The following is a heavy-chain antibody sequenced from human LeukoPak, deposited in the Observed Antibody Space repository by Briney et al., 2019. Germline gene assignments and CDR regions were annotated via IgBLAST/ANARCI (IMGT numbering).Heavy chain of an antibody. Sequence: GGSLRLSCVASGFTFSSYSMNWVRQAPGKGLEWVSSISSSSSYIYYADSVKGRFTISRDNAKNSLYLQMNSLRAEDTAVYYCARPVDTAMVTWYFSYWGQGTLVTVSS. CDR2: ISSSSSYI. CDR1: GFTFSSYS. CDR3: ARPVDTAMVTWYFSY. J-gene: IGHJ4*02. D-gene: IGHD5-18*01. V-gene: IGHV3-21*01.